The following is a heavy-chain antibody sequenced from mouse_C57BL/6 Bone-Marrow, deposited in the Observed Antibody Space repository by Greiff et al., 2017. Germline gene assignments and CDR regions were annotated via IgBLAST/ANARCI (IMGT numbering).Heavy chain of an antibody. CDR3: ARSPITTVVPFAY. CDR2: IHPNSGST. Sequence: VQLQQPGAELVKPGASVKLSCKASGYTFTSYWMHWVKQRPGQGLEWIGMIHPNSGSTNYNEKFKSKATLTVDKSSSTAYRQLSSLTSEDSAVYYCARSPITTVVPFAYWGQGTLVTVSA. CDR1: GYTFTSYW. V-gene: IGHV1-64*01. J-gene: IGHJ3*01. D-gene: IGHD1-1*01.